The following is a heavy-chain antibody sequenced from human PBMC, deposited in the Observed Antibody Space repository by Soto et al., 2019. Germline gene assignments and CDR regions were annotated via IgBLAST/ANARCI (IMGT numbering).Heavy chain of an antibody. CDR2: ISYDGSNK. Sequence: QVQLVESGGGVVQPGRSLRLSCAASGFTFSSYGMHWVRQAPGKGLEWVAVISYDGSNKYYADSVKGRFTISRDNSKNTLYLQMNSLRAEDTAVYYCASERTLLWFGELLNGVGGWGQGTLVTVSS. J-gene: IGHJ4*02. CDR1: GFTFSSYG. CDR3: ASERTLLWFGELLNGVGG. D-gene: IGHD3-10*01. V-gene: IGHV3-30*03.